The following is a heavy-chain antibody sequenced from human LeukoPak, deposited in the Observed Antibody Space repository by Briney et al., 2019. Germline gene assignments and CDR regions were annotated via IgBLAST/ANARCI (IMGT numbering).Heavy chain of an antibody. D-gene: IGHD1-26*01. J-gene: IGHJ3*02. Sequence: SVKVSCKASGGTFSSYAISWVRQAPGQGPEWMGRIIPIFGTANYAQKFQGRVTITTDESTSTAYMELSSLRSEDTAVYYCARTSGYSGSYAFDIWGQGTMVTVSS. CDR3: ARTSGYSGSYAFDI. CDR2: IIPIFGTA. CDR1: GGTFSSYA. V-gene: IGHV1-69*05.